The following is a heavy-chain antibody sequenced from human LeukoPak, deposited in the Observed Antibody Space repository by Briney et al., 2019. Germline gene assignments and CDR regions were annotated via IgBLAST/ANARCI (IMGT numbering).Heavy chain of an antibody. V-gene: IGHV3-23*01. D-gene: IGHD1-20*01. CDR1: GFTFSTYA. J-gene: IGHJ4*02. CDR2: ISGRGVST. Sequence: GGSLRLSCAASGFTFSTYAMSWVRQAPGKGLEWVSAISGRGVSTSYADSVRGRFTISRDNSKDTLYLQMNSLRAEDTAVYYCAKAASGNWNDVSDYWGQGTLVTVSS. CDR3: AKAASGNWNDVSDY.